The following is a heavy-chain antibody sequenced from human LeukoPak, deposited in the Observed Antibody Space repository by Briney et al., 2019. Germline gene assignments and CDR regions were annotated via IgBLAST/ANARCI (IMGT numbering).Heavy chain of an antibody. Sequence: SQTLSLTCTVSGGSISSGDYYWSWIRQPPGKGLEWIGYIYYSGSTNYNPSLKSRVTISVDTSKNQFSLKLSSVTAADTAVYYCARAGGTIFGVVIPQFDYWGQGTLVTVSS. D-gene: IGHD3-3*01. CDR2: IYYSGST. CDR1: GGSISSGDYY. J-gene: IGHJ4*02. V-gene: IGHV4-61*08. CDR3: ARAGGTIFGVVIPQFDY.